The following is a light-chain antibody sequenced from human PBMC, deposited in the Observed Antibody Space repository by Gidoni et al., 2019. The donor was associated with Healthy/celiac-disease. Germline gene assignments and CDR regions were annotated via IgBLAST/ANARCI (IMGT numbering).Light chain of an antibody. CDR2: AAS. CDR3: QQGDRIPRT. CDR1: EDIRTY. Sequence: DIRMTQSPASLSVFVGDRVTITCRASEDIRTYLHWYQQKPGKVPYLLIYAASTLQSGFQSRFAGSGSGTHVTLTITVRQPEDWATYYCQQGDRIPRTFGQXTKVDLK. J-gene: IGKJ2*01. V-gene: IGKV1-39*01.